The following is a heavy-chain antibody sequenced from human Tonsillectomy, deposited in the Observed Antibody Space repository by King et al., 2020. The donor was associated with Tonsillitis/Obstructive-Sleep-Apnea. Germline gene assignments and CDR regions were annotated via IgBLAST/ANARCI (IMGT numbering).Heavy chain of an antibody. CDR3: ARGNCNSTSCMNSLDY. V-gene: IGHV4-4*02. CDR2: IYHSGTT. Sequence: VQLQESGPGLVKPSGTLSLTCAVSGGSISSSNWWSWVRQPPGKGLEWIGEIYHSGTTNYDPSLMSRVTISVDKSKNQFSLKLRSVTATDTAVYFCARGNCNSTSCMNSLDYWGQGTLVTVSS. J-gene: IGHJ4*02. D-gene: IGHD2-2*01. CDR1: GGSISSSNW.